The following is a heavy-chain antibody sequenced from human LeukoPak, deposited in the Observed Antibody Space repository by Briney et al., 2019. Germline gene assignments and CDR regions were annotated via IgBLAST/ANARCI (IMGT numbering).Heavy chain of an antibody. V-gene: IGHV3-23*01. D-gene: IGHD5/OR15-5a*01. CDR2: ISGSGGST. CDR3: AKSLRSTRQFDY. CDR1: RFTFSRYA. J-gene: IGHJ4*02. Sequence: GESLTPSCAPSRFTFSRYAMRWVRPAPGKGMEWVSAISGSGGSTYYADSVKGRFTISRDNSKNTLYLQMNSLKAEDTAVYYCAKSLRSTRQFDYWGQGTLVTVSS.